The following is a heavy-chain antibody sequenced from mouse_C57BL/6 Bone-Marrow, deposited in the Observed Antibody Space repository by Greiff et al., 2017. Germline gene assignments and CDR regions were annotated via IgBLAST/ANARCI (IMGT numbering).Heavy chain of an antibody. CDR2: FYPGSGSI. CDR3: ARHEDYSNYFDY. D-gene: IGHD2-5*01. V-gene: IGHV1-62-2*01. J-gene: IGHJ2*01. Sequence: VMLVESGAELVKPGASVKLSCKASGYTFTEYTIHWVKQRSGQGLEWIGWFYPGSGSIKYNEKFKDKATLTADKSSSTVYMELSRLTSEDDAVYFCARHEDYSNYFDYWGQGTTLTVSS. CDR1: GYTFTEYT.